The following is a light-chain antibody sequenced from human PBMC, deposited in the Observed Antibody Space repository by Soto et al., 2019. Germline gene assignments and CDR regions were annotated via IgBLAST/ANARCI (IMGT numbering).Light chain of an antibody. CDR1: QSISSW. J-gene: IGKJ1*01. CDR2: DAS. Sequence: DIPMTQSPSTLSASVGDRVTITCRASQSISSWLAWYQQKPGKAPKLLIYDASSLESGVPSRFSGGGSGTEFTLTISSLQPDDFATYYCQQYNSYSPWTFGQGTKVEIK. V-gene: IGKV1-5*01. CDR3: QQYNSYSPWT.